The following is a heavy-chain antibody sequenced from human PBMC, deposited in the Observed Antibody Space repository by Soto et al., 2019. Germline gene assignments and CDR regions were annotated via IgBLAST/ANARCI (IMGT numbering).Heavy chain of an antibody. D-gene: IGHD6-13*01. CDR2: IIPIFGTA. CDR1: GGTFSSYA. J-gene: IGHJ3*02. V-gene: IGHV1-69*13. Sequence: SVKVSCKASGGTFSSYAISWVRQAPGQGLELMGGIIPIFGTANYAQKFQGRVTITAXXXXXXAXMXLXXXRSEDTAVYYCARSKSSMGSSWYPIYAFDIWG. CDR3: ARSKSSMGSSWYPIYAFDI.